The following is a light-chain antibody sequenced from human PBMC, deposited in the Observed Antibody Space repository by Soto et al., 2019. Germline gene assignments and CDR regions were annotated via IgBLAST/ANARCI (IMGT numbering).Light chain of an antibody. CDR3: QQSFSTPPLT. V-gene: IGKV1-39*01. CDR1: QSISNY. CDR2: AAS. J-gene: IGKJ4*01. Sequence: DIQMTQSPSSLSASVGDRVTITCRASQSISNYLNWYQQKPGKAPKLLIYAASSLQSGVPSRFSGRGSGTDFTLTISSRQPEDLATYYCQQSFSTPPLTFGGGTKVEIK.